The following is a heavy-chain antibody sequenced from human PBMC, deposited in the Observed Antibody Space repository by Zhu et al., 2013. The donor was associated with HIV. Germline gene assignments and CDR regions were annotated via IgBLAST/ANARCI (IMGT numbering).Heavy chain of an antibody. D-gene: IGHD2-2*01. J-gene: IGHJ3*02. CDR2: INPNSGDT. V-gene: IGHV1-2*02. CDR3: ARSPAILPAAXNGDAFDM. CDR1: GYTFTGYY. Sequence: QVQLVQSGAEVEKPGASVKVSCKASGYTFTGYYMHWVRQAPGQGLEWMGWINPNSGDTNYAQKFQGRVTVTRDTSISTAYMELSRLRSDDTAVYYCARSPAILPAAXNGDAFDMWGQGTMVTVSS.